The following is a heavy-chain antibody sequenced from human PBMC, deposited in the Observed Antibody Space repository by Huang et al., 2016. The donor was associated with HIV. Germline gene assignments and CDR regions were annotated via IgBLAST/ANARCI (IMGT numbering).Heavy chain of an antibody. CDR1: GGSFSGPN. J-gene: IGHJ4*02. V-gene: IGHV4-34*01. CDR2: INHRGRN. CDR3: ARGRGDARGFLGLDF. D-gene: IGHD3-16*01. Sequence: QVQLHQWGAGLLKPSETLSLTCAVYGGSFSGPNWTWIRQTPGKGLEGIGEINHRGRNNDGPSLKRRVTISLDTSKNQFSLRLRSVTAADTAVYYCARGRGDARGFLGLDFWGQGTLVTVSS.